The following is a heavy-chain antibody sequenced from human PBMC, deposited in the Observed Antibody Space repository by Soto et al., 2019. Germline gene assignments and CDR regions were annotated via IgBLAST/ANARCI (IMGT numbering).Heavy chain of an antibody. CDR2: ISGTGDKS. V-gene: IGHV3-23*01. Sequence: PGGSLRLSCAASGFTFTKSAMSWVRQAPGKGLEWVSTISGTGDKSFYADSVKGRFTISRDSSKSTLSLQMNSLRDDDTAVYYCVKGVYSSGSDLFDYWGQGTPVTVSS. CDR1: GFTFTKSA. J-gene: IGHJ4*02. CDR3: VKGVYSSGSDLFDY. D-gene: IGHD6-13*01.